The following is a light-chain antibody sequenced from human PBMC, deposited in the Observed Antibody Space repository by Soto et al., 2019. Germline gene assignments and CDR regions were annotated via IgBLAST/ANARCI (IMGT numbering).Light chain of an antibody. CDR3: SSYAGSNNVV. V-gene: IGLV2-8*01. CDR2: EVS. Sequence: QSALTQPPSASGSPGQSVTISCTGTSSDVGGYNYVSWYQQHPGKAPKLMIYEVSKRPSGVPDRFSGSKSGNTASLTVSGLKAEDEADYYCSSYAGSNNVVFGGGTKRTFL. J-gene: IGLJ2*01. CDR1: SSDVGGYNY.